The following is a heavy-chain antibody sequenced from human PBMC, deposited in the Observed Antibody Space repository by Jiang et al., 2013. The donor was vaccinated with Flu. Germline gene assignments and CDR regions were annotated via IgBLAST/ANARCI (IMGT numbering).Heavy chain of an antibody. CDR2: IYPGDSDT. CDR3: ARHFYPYSGNYYESSFDP. J-gene: IGHJ5*02. CDR1: GYSFTSYW. Sequence: GAEVKKPGESLKISCKGSGYSFTSYWIGWVRQMPGKGLEWMGIIYPGDSDTRYSPSFQGQVTISADKSISTAYLQWRSLKASDTAMYYCARHFYPYSGNYYESSFDPWGQGTLVTVSS. D-gene: IGHD3-10*01. V-gene: IGHV5-51*01.